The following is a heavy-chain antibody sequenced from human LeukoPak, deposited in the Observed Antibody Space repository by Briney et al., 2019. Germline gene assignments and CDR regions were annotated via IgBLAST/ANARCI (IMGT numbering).Heavy chain of an antibody. CDR2: ISSSGSTI. D-gene: IGHD3-10*01. CDR1: GFTFSSYE. CDR3: ATEDNGSGSYTSDY. V-gene: IGHV3-48*03. Sequence: GGSLRLSCAASGFTFSSYEMNRVRQAPGKGLEWVSYISSSGSTIYYADSVKGRFTISRDNAKNSLYLQMNSLRAEDTAVYYCATEDNGSGSYTSDYWGQGTLVTVSS. J-gene: IGHJ4*02.